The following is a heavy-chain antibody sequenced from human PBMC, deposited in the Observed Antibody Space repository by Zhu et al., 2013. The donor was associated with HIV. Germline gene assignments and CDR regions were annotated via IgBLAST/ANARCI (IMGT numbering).Heavy chain of an antibody. D-gene: IGHD1-26*01. CDR3: TSSWELLDLGAFDI. CDR2: IRSKAYGGTT. CDR1: GFTFGDYA. Sequence: VQLVESGGGLVQPGRSLRLSCTASGFTFGDYAMSWFRQAPGKGLEWVGFIRSKAYGGTTEYAASVKGRFTISRDDSKSIAYLQMNSLKTEDTAVYYCTSSWELLDLGAFDIVGPRDNGHRLF. J-gene: IGHJ3*02. V-gene: IGHV3-49*03.